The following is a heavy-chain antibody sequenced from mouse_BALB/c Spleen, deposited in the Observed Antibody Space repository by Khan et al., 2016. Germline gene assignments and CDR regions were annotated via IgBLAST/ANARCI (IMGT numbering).Heavy chain of an antibody. V-gene: IGHV1-77*01. Sequence: QVQLQQSGAELARPGASVQLSCKASGYTFTDYYINWVKQRTGQGLEWIGEIYPGSGNTYYNEKFKGKATLTADKSYSTAYMQLSSLTSEESAVYFCARSVYYGSYFDYWGQGTTLTVSS. J-gene: IGHJ2*01. CDR1: GYTFTDYY. D-gene: IGHD2-2*01. CDR3: ARSVYYGSYFDY. CDR2: IYPGSGNT.